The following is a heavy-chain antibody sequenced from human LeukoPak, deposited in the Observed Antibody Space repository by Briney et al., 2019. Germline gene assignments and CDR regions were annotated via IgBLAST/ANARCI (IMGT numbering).Heavy chain of an antibody. CDR1: GYSFTSYW. Sequence: GESPKISCKGSGYSFTSYWIGWVRQMPGKGLEWMGIIYPGDSDTRHSPSFQGQVTISADKSISTAYLQWSSLKASDTAMYYCARGKRDYSSTPRAFDIWGQGTMVTVSS. CDR2: IYPGDSDT. D-gene: IGHD6-13*01. J-gene: IGHJ3*02. CDR3: ARGKRDYSSTPRAFDI. V-gene: IGHV5-51*01.